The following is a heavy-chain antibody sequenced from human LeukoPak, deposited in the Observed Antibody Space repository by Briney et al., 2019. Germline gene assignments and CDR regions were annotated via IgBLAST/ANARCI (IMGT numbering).Heavy chain of an antibody. CDR1: GFTFSSYG. CDR2: IRYDGSNK. Sequence: PGGSLRLSCAASGFTFSSYGMHWVRQAPGKGLEWVAFIRYDGSNKYYADSVKGRFTISRDNSKNTLYLQMNSLRAEDTAVYYCAKEGYDPHYYGSGSYFSFWGQGTLVTVSS. D-gene: IGHD3-10*01. J-gene: IGHJ4*02. CDR3: AKEGYDPHYYGSGSYFSF. V-gene: IGHV3-30*02.